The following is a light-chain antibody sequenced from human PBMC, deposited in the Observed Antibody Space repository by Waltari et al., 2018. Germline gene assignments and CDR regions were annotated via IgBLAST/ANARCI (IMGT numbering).Light chain of an antibody. Sequence: QSVVTQPPSASGPPGQRVTISCSGSSSNIGGNHVSWYQQFPGMAPKLLIYKNSQRPSGVPDRFSGSKSGTSASLAISGLRSEDEAQYYCAAWDDGLSGPAFGGGTKLTVL. J-gene: IGLJ3*02. V-gene: IGLV1-47*01. CDR2: KNS. CDR1: SSNIGGNH. CDR3: AAWDDGLSGPA.